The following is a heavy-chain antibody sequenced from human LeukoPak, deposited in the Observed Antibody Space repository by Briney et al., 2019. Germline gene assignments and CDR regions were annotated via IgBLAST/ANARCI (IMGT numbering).Heavy chain of an antibody. CDR3: AKDQDVAAAGTWGSIDY. J-gene: IGHJ4*02. CDR2: ISGSGGSI. D-gene: IGHD6-13*01. CDR1: GFTFSSYA. Sequence: GGSLRLSCAASGFTFSSYAMSWVRQAPGKGLEWVSAISGSGGSIYYADSVKGRFTISRDNSKNTLYLQMNSLRAEDTAVYYCAKDQDVAAAGTWGSIDYWGQGTLVTVSS. V-gene: IGHV3-23*01.